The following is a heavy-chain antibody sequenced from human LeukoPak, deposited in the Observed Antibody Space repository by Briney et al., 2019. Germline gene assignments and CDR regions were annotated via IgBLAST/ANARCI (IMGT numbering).Heavy chain of an antibody. Sequence: GESLRLSCAASVCTFGSYPMHWVRQAPGKGLEWVEVISYDGSNKYYADSVKGRFTISRDNSKNTLYLQMNSLRAEDTAVYYCARWGFRYFDWSVGDTFYWGQGTLVTVSS. CDR2: ISYDGSNK. CDR1: VCTFGSYP. J-gene: IGHJ4*02. V-gene: IGHV3-30-3*01. D-gene: IGHD3-9*01. CDR3: ARWGFRYFDWSVGDTFY.